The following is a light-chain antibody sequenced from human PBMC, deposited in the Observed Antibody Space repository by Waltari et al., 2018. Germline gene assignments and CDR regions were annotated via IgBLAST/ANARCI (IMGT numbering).Light chain of an antibody. CDR2: DVN. CDR3: SSYISSTSTV. Sequence: QSALTQPASVSGSPGQSITISCTGTTSDIGEYIFVSWYQQHPGKAPQLIIYDVNNRPSGVSNRFSGSKSGNTASLTISGLQAEDEANYYCSSYISSTSTVFGGGTKLTVL. J-gene: IGLJ2*01. V-gene: IGLV2-14*03. CDR1: TSDIGEYIF.